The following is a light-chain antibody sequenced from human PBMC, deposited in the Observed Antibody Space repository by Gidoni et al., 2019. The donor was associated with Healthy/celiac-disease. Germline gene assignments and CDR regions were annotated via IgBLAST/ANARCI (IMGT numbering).Light chain of an antibody. V-gene: IGKV3-20*01. CDR1: QNVTSSY. Sequence: EIVLTQSPDTLSLSPGERATLSCRASQNVTSSYLAWYQHEPGHAPRLLIFGASTRATSIPDRFSGSGSGADFTLTISRLEPEYFAVYFCQQYGTSPGTFGQXTKVEIK. CDR3: QQYGTSPGT. CDR2: GAS. J-gene: IGKJ1*01.